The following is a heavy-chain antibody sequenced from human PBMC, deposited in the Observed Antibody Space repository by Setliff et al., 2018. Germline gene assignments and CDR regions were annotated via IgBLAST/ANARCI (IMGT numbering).Heavy chain of an antibody. CDR3: ARMSGFLYIDV. D-gene: IGHD3-3*01. J-gene: IGHJ6*03. V-gene: IGHV4-59*08. Sequence: PSETLSLTCTVSGGSLSTYYWSWIRQSPGRGLEYIGDVYYNGAADYSPSLKSRVTLSVDTSKNQFSLSLSSVTAADTAVYYCARMSGFLYIDVWGKGTTVTVS. CDR1: GGSLSTYY. CDR2: VYYNGAA.